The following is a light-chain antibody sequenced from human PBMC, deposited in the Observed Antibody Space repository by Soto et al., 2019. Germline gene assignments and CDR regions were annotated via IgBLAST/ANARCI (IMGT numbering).Light chain of an antibody. CDR3: QQYNSFPYT. Sequence: DIQMTQSPSTLSASVGDRVTITCRASQTISIWLAWYQQKPGKAPKLLIYKASILESGVPSRFSGSGSGTEFTLTISSLQPDDFATYHCQQYNSFPYTFGQGTKVEIK. CDR2: KAS. CDR1: QTISIW. V-gene: IGKV1-5*03. J-gene: IGKJ2*01.